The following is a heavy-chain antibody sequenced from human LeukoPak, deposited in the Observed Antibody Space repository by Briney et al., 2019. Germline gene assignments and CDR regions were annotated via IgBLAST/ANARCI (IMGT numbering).Heavy chain of an antibody. CDR1: GFTFSSYW. CDR2: IKQDGSEK. CDR3: ARGMGLLTGYSVY. Sequence: PGGSLRLSCAAPGFTFSSYWMSWVRQAPGKGLEWVANIKQDGSEKYYVDSVKGRFTMSRDNAKNSLYLQMNSLRAEDTAVYYCARGMGLLTGYSVYWGQGTLVTVSS. V-gene: IGHV3-7*01. J-gene: IGHJ4*02. D-gene: IGHD3-9*01.